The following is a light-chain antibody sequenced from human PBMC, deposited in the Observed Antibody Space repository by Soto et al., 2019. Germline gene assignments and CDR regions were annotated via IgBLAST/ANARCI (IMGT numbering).Light chain of an antibody. CDR3: QQRSNWPLT. V-gene: IGKV3-11*01. CDR1: QSVSSY. CDR2: DAS. J-gene: IGKJ4*01. Sequence: EIVLTQSPATLSLSPGDRATLSCRASQSVSSYLAWYQQKPGQAPRLLIYDASNRATGIPARFSGSGSGTDFTLTISSLEPEDFAVYYCQQRSNWPLTFGGGTRWIS.